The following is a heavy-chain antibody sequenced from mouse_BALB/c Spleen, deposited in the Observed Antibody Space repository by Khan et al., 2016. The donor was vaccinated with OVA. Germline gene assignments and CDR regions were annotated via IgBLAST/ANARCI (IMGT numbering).Heavy chain of an antibody. Sequence: VQLQQSGPDLVKPGASVKISCKASGYSFTLYYLSWVKQTHGESLEWIGRVNPNNGDTTYNQKFKGKAILTVDKSSNTAYMDLRSLTSEDSAVYYWARGYDFFAYWGQGTLVTVSA. CDR3: ARGYDFFAY. V-gene: IGHV1-26*01. CDR2: VNPNNGDT. CDR1: GYSFTLYY. J-gene: IGHJ3*01. D-gene: IGHD2-14*01.